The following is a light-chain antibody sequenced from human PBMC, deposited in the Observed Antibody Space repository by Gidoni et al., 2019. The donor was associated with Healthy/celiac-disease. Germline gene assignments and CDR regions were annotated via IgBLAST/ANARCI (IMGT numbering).Light chain of an antibody. CDR1: QSVSSSY. Sequence: IVLTQSPGTLSLSPGERATLSCRASQSVSSSYLAWYQQKPGQAPRLLIYGASSRATGIPDRFSGSGSGTDFTLTISRLEPEDFAVYYCQKYGSSPITFXPXTKVDIK. CDR3: QKYGSSPIT. V-gene: IGKV3-20*01. J-gene: IGKJ3*01. CDR2: GAS.